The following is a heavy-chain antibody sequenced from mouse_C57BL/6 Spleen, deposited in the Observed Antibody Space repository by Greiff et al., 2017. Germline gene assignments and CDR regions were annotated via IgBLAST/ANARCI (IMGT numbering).Heavy chain of an antibody. Sequence: VQLQPGPELVKPGASVKISCKASGYTFTDYYMNWVKQSHGKSLEWIGDITPNNGGTSYNQKFKGKATLTVDKSSSTAYMELRSLTSEDSAVYYCARGGSSYHYYAMDYWGQGTSVTVSS. CDR3: ARGGSSYHYYAMDY. J-gene: IGHJ4*01. V-gene: IGHV1-26*01. CDR2: ITPNNGGT. CDR1: GYTFTDYY. D-gene: IGHD1-1*01.